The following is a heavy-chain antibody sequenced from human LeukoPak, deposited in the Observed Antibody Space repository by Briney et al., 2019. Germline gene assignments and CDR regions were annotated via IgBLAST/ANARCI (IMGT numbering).Heavy chain of an antibody. V-gene: IGHV1-18*01. CDR3: AGGHYYDSSGYYNFDY. D-gene: IGHD3-22*01. CDR1: GYNFISYG. CDR2: ISAYNGNT. J-gene: IGHJ4*02. Sequence: ASVKVSCKASGYNFISYGINWVRQAPGQGLEWMGWISAYNGNTNYAQKLQGRVTMTTDTSMSTAYMELSSLRSEDTAVYYCAGGHYYDSSGYYNFDYWGQGTLVTVSS.